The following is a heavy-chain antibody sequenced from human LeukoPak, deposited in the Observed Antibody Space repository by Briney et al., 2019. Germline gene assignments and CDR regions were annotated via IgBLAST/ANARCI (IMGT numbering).Heavy chain of an antibody. V-gene: IGHV3-64D*09. CDR2: ITSNGDTT. D-gene: IGHD3-22*01. CDR1: GFTFSSYI. Sequence: GGSLPLSCSASGFTFSSYIMHWARQAPGKGLEYVSAITSNGDTTYYADSVKGTVTISRDNSKNTLYLQMSSLRAEDTAVYYCVKDDSYYYDGSGRDSWGEGTLVPVSS. CDR3: VKDDSYYYDGSGRDS. J-gene: IGHJ1*01.